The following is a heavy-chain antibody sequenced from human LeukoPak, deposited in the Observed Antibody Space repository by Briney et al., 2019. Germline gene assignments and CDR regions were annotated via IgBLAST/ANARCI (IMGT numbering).Heavy chain of an antibody. CDR1: GGSISSYS. J-gene: IGHJ3*02. Sequence: PSETLSLTCTVSGGSISSYSWSWVRQPPGKGLEWIGYIYYSGSTNYNPSLKSRVTISVDRSKNQFSLKLSSVTAADTAVYYCARWGDAFDIWGQGTMVTVSS. CDR3: ARWGDAFDI. D-gene: IGHD4-23*01. V-gene: IGHV4-59*12. CDR2: IYYSGST.